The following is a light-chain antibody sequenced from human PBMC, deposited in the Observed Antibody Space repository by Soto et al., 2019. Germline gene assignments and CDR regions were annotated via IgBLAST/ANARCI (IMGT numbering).Light chain of an antibody. V-gene: IGKV1-17*01. CDR1: QGIRYA. CDR3: LQYNSPPLT. J-gene: IGKJ1*01. Sequence: DIQMTQSPSSLSASVGDRVTITCRASQGIRYALGWYQQKPGTAPKRLIYGASILQNGVPSRFGGSGSGTELTLTISSLQPEDFATYYCLQYNSPPLTFGQGTKV. CDR2: GAS.